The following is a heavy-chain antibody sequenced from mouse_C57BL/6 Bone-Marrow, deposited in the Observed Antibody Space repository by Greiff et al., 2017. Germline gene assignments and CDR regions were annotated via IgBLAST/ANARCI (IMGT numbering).Heavy chain of an antibody. V-gene: IGHV1-81*01. J-gene: IGHJ2*01. CDR2: IYPRSGNT. CDR1: GYTFTSYG. Sequence: QVQLQQSGAELARPGASVKLSCKASGYTFTSYGISWVKQRTGQGLEWIGEIYPRSGNTYYNEKFKGKATLTADKSSSTVYMELRSLTSEDSAVYFWARRGGYYGYWGQGTTLTVSS. CDR3: ARRGGYYGY. D-gene: IGHD2-3*01.